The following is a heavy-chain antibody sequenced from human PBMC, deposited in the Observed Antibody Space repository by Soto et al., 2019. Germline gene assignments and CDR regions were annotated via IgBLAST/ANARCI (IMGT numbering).Heavy chain of an antibody. D-gene: IGHD3-22*01. J-gene: IGHJ5*02. V-gene: IGHV4-31*03. CDR3: ARTTDSSGYFQFWFDP. Sequence: QVQLQESGPGLVKPSQTLSLTCTVSGGSISSGGYYWSWLRQHPGKGLEWIGYIHYSGSTYYNPSLRSRVTISVDTSKNQFSLKLSSVTAADTAVYYCARTTDSSGYFQFWFDPWGQGTLVTVSS. CDR2: IHYSGST. CDR1: GGSISSGGYY.